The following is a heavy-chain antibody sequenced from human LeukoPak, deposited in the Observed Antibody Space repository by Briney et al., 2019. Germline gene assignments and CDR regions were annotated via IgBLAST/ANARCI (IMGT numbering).Heavy chain of an antibody. D-gene: IGHD3-10*01. CDR2: IWYDGSNK. J-gene: IGHJ4*02. Sequence: PGGSLRLSCAASGFTFSRYGMHWVRQAPGKGLEWVAVIWYDGSNKHYVDSVKGRFTISRDNSKNTLYLQMDSLRAEDTAVYFCARDRWYSGSGSYPEGNYFDYWGQGTLVTVSS. CDR1: GFTFSRYG. CDR3: ARDRWYSGSGSYPEGNYFDY. V-gene: IGHV3-33*01.